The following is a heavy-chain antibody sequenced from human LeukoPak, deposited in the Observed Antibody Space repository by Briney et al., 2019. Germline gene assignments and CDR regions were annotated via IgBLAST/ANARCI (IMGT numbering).Heavy chain of an antibody. CDR2: ISYDGSNK. J-gene: IGHJ6*02. CDR3: AKGPNYYYGMDV. Sequence: PGGSLRLSCAASGFTFGSYAFHWVRQAPGKGLEWVAVISYDGSNKYYADSVKGRFTISRDNSKNTLFLQMNSLRLEDTAVYYCAKGPNYYYGMDVWGQGTTVTVS. CDR1: GFTFGSYA. V-gene: IGHV3-30*04.